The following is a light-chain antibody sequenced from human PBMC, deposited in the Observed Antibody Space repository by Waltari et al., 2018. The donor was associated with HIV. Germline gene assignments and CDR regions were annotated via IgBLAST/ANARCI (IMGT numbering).Light chain of an antibody. CDR3: QSADSSGTWL. CDR2: QDN. V-gene: IGLV3-25*03. CDR1: ALPNQY. J-gene: IGLJ3*02. Sequence: SYELTQPPSVSVSPGQTARITCSGDALPNQYAYWYQQKPGQAPVLVIYQDNERPSGIPELVSGSSSGTTVTLTISGVQAEDEADYYCQSADSSGTWLFGGGTMMTVL.